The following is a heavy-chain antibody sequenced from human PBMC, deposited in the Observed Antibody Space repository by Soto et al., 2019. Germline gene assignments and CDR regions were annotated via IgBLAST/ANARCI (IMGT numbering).Heavy chain of an antibody. J-gene: IGHJ3*02. CDR2: IYSGGST. Sequence: GGSLRLSCAASGFTVSSNYMSWVRQAPGKGLEWVSVIYSGGSTYYADSVKGRFTISRDNSKNTLYLQMNSLRAEDTAVYYCARDLSWRGDAFDIWGQGTMVTVSS. CDR3: ARDLSWRGDAFDI. D-gene: IGHD3-10*01. V-gene: IGHV3-66*01. CDR1: GFTVSSNY.